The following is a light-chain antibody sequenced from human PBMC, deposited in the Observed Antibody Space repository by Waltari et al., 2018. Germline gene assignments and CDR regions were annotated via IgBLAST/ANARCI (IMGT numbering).Light chain of an antibody. CDR3: MIWRAGASE. J-gene: IGLJ2*01. CDR1: SGVNVANHR. CDR2: YKSDSDK. Sequence: QAVLTQPSSLSASPGASASLTCTLRSGVNVANHRIYWYQQKPGSPPQYLLRYKSDSDKQKCSGVPSRFSGSKDASANAGILRIAGLQSEDEADYYCMIWRAGASEFGGGTKLTVL. V-gene: IGLV5-45*03.